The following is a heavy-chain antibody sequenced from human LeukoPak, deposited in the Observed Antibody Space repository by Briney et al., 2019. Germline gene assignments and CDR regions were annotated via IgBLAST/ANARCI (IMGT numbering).Heavy chain of an antibody. CDR2: INHSGNT. CDR1: GGSFSGYY. V-gene: IGHV4-34*01. D-gene: IGHD4-11*01. CDR3: ARGQTTVTPHYYYYYMDV. J-gene: IGHJ6*03. Sequence: SETLSLTCAVYGGSFSGYYWSWIRQPPGKGLEWIGEINHSGNTNYNPSLKSRVTISVDTSKKHFSLKLRSVTAADTAVYYCARGQTTVTPHYYYYYMDVWGKGTTVTVSS.